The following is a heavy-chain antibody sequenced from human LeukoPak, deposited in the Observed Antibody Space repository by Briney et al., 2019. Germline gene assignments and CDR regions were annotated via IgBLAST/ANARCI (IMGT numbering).Heavy chain of an antibody. D-gene: IGHD2-2*01. V-gene: IGHV3-33*01. CDR3: ARDYCSSTSCYEQEEYFQH. CDR1: GFTFSSYG. CDR2: IWYDGSNK. Sequence: GGSLRLSCAASGFTFSSYGMHWVRQAPGKGLEWVAVIWYDGSNKYYADSMKGRFTISRDNSKNTLYLQMNSLRAEDTAVYYCARDYCSSTSCYEQEEYFQHWGQGTLVTVSS. J-gene: IGHJ1*01.